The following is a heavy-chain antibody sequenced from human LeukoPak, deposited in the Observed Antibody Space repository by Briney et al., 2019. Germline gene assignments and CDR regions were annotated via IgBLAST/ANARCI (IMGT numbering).Heavy chain of an antibody. Sequence: PGGSLRLSCAASEFSVGSNYMTWVRQAPGKGLEWVAVISFDGVNTFYADSVKGRFTISRDNSNNTVYLQMNNLRPEDTAVFYCARGQGYESYYYMDVWGKGTTVSVSS. CDR2: ISFDGVNT. V-gene: IGHV3-30*03. CDR1: EFSVGSNY. J-gene: IGHJ6*03. D-gene: IGHD2-2*01. CDR3: ARGQGYESYYYMDV.